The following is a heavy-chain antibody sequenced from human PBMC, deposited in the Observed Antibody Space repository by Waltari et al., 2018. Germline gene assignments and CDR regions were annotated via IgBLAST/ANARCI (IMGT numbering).Heavy chain of an antibody. V-gene: IGHV4-34*01. Sequence: QVQLQQWGAGLLKPSETLSLTCAVYGGSFSGYYWSWIRQPPGKGLEWIGEINHSGSTNDNPSLKSRVTISVDTSKNQFSLKLSSVTAADTAVYYCARAPFFVVRYYYDSSGYYYGYYFDYWGQGTLVTVSS. CDR1: GGSFSGYY. CDR3: ARAPFFVVRYYYDSSGYYYGYYFDY. D-gene: IGHD3-22*01. CDR2: INHSGST. J-gene: IGHJ4*02.